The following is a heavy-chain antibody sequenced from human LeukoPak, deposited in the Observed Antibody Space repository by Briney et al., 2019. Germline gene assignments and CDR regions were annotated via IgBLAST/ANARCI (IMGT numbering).Heavy chain of an antibody. J-gene: IGHJ6*02. CDR2: INHNGNVN. D-gene: IGHD3-16*01. CDR3: ARGGGLDV. V-gene: IGHV3-7*03. Sequence: GGSPRLSCAASGFTFSSYWMNWARQAPGKRLEWVASINHNGNVNYYVDSVKGRFTISRDNAKNSLYLQMSNLRAEDTAVYFCARGGGLDVWGQGATVTVSS. CDR1: GFTFSSYW.